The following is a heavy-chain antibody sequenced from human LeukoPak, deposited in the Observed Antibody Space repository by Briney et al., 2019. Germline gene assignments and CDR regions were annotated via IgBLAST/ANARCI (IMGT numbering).Heavy chain of an antibody. CDR2: MSPKSGNT. J-gene: IGHJ4*02. CDR1: GYTFVSYD. Sequence: ASVKVSCTASGYTFVSYDINWVRQATGQGPEWMGWMSPKSGNTGYAQKFQGRVTMTRDTSINTAYMELSGLISEDTAVYYCTRGPPNWGYDFWGQGTLVTVSS. D-gene: IGHD7-27*01. V-gene: IGHV1-8*01. CDR3: TRGPPNWGYDF.